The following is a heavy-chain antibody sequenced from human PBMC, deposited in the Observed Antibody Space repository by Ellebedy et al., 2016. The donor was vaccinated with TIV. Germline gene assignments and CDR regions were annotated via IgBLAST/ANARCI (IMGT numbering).Heavy chain of an antibody. CDR1: GYTFSNYF. Sequence: AASVKVSCKASGYTFSNYFVHWVRQAPGQGLEWMGIINPSGGSTTYAQKLQGRLTMTRDTSISTAYMELSRLRSEDTAVYYCAREVCSGGSCYSVDYWGQGTLVTVSS. D-gene: IGHD2-15*01. CDR2: INPSGGST. CDR3: AREVCSGGSCYSVDY. V-gene: IGHV1-46*04. J-gene: IGHJ4*02.